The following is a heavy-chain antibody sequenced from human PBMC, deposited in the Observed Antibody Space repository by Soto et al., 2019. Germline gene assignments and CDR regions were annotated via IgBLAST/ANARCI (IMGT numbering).Heavy chain of an antibody. CDR1: GGTFSSYT. D-gene: IGHD4-17*01. V-gene: IGHV1-69*08. CDR3: ARDADYGDYVDAFDI. J-gene: IGHJ3*02. CDR2: IIPILGIA. Sequence: QVQLVQSGAEVKKPGSSVKVSCKASGGTFSSYTISWVRQAPGQGLEWMGRIIPILGIANYAQKFQGRVTITADKSTSTAYMELSSLGSEDTAVYYCARDADYGDYVDAFDIWGQGTMVTVSS.